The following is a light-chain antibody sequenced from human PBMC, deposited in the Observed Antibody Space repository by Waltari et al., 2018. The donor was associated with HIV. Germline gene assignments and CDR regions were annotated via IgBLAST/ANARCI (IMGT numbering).Light chain of an antibody. Sequence: DIQMSQSPSSASASVGDRVTTTSRANQPINKFLARYQQRPGRAPTLLVYRASVLQLGVSSRFNGSGSELDFTLSIANLQPEDSAVYYCQQAKSFPHTFGGGT. CDR3: QQAKSFPHT. CDR1: QPINKF. CDR2: RAS. J-gene: IGKJ4*01. V-gene: IGKV1-12*01.